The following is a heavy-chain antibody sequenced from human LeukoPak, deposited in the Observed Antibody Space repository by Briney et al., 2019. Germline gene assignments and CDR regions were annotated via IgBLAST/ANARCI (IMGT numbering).Heavy chain of an antibody. CDR1: GGSISSYY. D-gene: IGHD6-13*01. J-gene: IGHJ4*02. Sequence: SETLSLTCTVSGGSISSYYWSWIRQPPGKGLEWIGYIYYSGSTNYNPSLKSRITISVDTSKNQFSLKLSSVTAADTAVYYCAGESSSWYGRAFDYWGQGTLVTVSS. V-gene: IGHV4-59*01. CDR3: AGESSSWYGRAFDY. CDR2: IYYSGST.